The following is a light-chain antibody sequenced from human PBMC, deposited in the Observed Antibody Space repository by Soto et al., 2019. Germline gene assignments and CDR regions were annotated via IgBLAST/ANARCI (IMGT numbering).Light chain of an antibody. CDR1: SSNIGAGYD. CDR3: QSYDSSLRGV. V-gene: IGLV1-40*01. J-gene: IGLJ1*01. Sequence: QSVLTQPPSVSGAPGQRVTISCTGSSSNIGAGYDVHWYQQLPGTAPKLLIYGNSNRPSGVPDRFSGSKSGTSASLAITGLQAQDEAACNSQSYDSSLRGVFGTGTKLTVL. CDR2: GNS.